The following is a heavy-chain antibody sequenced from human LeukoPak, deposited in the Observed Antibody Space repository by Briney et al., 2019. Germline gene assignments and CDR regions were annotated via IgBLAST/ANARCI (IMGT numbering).Heavy chain of an antibody. CDR1: GFTFSSYA. Sequence: GGSLRLSCAASGFTFSSYAMHWVRQAPGKGLLWVTVISYDGINKYYADSVKGRFTISRDNSKNTVYLQMNSLRGEDTAVYYCARGRNVDTSMVNDYWGQGTLVTVSS. CDR2: ISYDGINK. CDR3: ARGRNVDTSMVNDY. D-gene: IGHD5-18*01. V-gene: IGHV3-30*01. J-gene: IGHJ4*02.